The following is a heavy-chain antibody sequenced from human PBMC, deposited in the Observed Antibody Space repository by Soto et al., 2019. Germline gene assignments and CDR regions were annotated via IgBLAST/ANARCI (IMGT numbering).Heavy chain of an antibody. Sequence: GGSLRLSCAASGFTFSSYAMSWVRQAPGKGLEWVSAISGSGGSTYYADSVKGRFTISRDNSKNTLYLQMNSLRAEDTAVYYCAKVGGGGHYYYYYYMDVWGKGTTVTVSS. J-gene: IGHJ6*03. V-gene: IGHV3-23*01. CDR1: GFTFSSYA. CDR3: AKVGGGGHYYYYYYMDV. D-gene: IGHD3-16*01. CDR2: ISGSGGST.